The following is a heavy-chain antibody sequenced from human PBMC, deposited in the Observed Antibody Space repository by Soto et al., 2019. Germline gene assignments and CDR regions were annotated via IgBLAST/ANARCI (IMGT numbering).Heavy chain of an antibody. Sequence: QMQLQESGPRLVKPSGTLSLTCAVSSGSITSSNWWSWVRQPPEKGLEWIGEIYLGGSTNYNPSLXXXXXXXXXXXXXXXXXXXXXXXXXXTXVYYCASHLTMPGSRGFDYWGQGTLVTVSS. D-gene: IGHD3-10*01. CDR2: IYLGGST. CDR3: ASHLTMPGSRGFDY. J-gene: IGHJ4*02. V-gene: IGHV4-4*02. CDR1: SGSITSSNW.